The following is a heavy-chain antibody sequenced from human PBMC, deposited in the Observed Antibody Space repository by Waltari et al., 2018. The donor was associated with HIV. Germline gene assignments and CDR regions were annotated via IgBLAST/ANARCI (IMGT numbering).Heavy chain of an antibody. CDR3: AKSYGYNFRSTYFDN. Sequence: EVQLLESGGGLVQPGGSLRLSCATSGYTFSTHAVIWVRKAHGKGLEWVSVIDVSGITKYAASVRGRFAISRDNSKNTLYLQMESLRAEDTAVYYCAKSYGYNFRSTYFDNWGQGTLLTVSS. CDR2: IDVSGIT. D-gene: IGHD5-12*01. V-gene: IGHV3-23*01. CDR1: GYTFSTHA. J-gene: IGHJ4*02.